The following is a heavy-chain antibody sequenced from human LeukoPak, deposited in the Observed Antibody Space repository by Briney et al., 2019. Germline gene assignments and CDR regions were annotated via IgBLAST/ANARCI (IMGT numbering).Heavy chain of an antibody. CDR1: GFTFSSYA. D-gene: IGHD6-13*01. CDR2: ISGSGGST. CDR3: AKHLSPLRIIAAAAPDAFDI. V-gene: IGHV3-23*01. Sequence: HPGGSLRLSCAASGFTFSSYAMSWVRQAPGKGLEWVSAISGSGGSTYYADSVKGRFTISRDNSKNTLYLQMNSLRAEDTAVYYCAKHLSPLRIIAAAAPDAFDIWGQGTMVTVSS. J-gene: IGHJ3*02.